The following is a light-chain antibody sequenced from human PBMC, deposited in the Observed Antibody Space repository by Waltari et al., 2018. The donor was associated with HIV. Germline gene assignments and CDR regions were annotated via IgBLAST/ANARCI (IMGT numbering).Light chain of an antibody. V-gene: IGKV3-15*01. Sequence: EIVMTQSPATLSVSPGERATLSCRASQSVSSNLAWYQQKPSQAPRLLIYGASTRATGIPARFSGSGSGTEFTLTISSLQSEDFAVYYCQQYNNWLTFGGRTKVEIK. J-gene: IGKJ4*01. CDR3: QQYNNWLT. CDR1: QSVSSN. CDR2: GAS.